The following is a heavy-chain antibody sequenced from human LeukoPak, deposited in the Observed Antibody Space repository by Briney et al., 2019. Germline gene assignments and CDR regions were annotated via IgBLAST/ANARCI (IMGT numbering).Heavy chain of an antibody. CDR3: AKGKVVFDY. J-gene: IGHJ4*02. D-gene: IGHD2-2*01. Sequence: SSETLSLTCTVSGGSISSYYWSWIRQPPGKGLEWIGYIYYSGSTNYNPSLKSRVTISVDTSKNQFSLKLSSVTAADTAVYYCAKGKVVFDYWGQGTLVTVSS. CDR1: GGSISSYY. V-gene: IGHV4-59*01. CDR2: IYYSGST.